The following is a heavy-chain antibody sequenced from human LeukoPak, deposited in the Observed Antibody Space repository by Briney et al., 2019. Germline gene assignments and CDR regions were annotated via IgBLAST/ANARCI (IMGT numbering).Heavy chain of an antibody. D-gene: IGHD2-21*02. J-gene: IGHJ4*02. CDR3: AKSDCGGDCHLLDY. V-gene: IGHV3-23*01. CDR2: FGGSGGTI. CDR1: GFTFSTYA. Sequence: GGSLRLSCAASGFTFSTYAMSWVRQAPGKGLEWVSHFGGSGGTIYYADSVKGRFTISRDNSKNTLYLQMNSLRVEDTAVYYCAKSDCGGDCHLLDYWGQGTLVTVSS.